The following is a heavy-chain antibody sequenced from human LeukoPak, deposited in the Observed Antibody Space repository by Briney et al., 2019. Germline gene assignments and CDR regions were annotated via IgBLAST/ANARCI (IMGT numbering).Heavy chain of an antibody. Sequence: QPGGSLRLSCAASGFSLSYYAMSWVRPAPGKGLKWVASVNNNNNPYYADSVRGRFTISRDTSTNTVYLQMNNLRAGDTAIYYCAKDHPSSGWPAFESWGQGTLVTVSS. CDR2: VNNNNNP. CDR3: AKDHPSSGWPAFES. D-gene: IGHD6-19*01. V-gene: IGHV3-23*05. CDR1: GFSLSYYA. J-gene: IGHJ4*02.